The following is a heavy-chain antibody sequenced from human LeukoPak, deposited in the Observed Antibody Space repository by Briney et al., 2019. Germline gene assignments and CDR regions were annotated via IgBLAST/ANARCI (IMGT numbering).Heavy chain of an antibody. CDR2: INHSGST. V-gene: IGHV4-39*07. CDR1: GGSISSGGYY. D-gene: IGHD1-26*01. J-gene: IGHJ4*02. Sequence: TSETLSLTCTVSGGSISSGGYYWSWIRQPPGKGLEWIGEINHSGSTNYNPSLKSRVTISVGTSKNQFSLKLSSVTAADTAVYYCARAATLDYWGQGTLVTVSS. CDR3: ARAATLDY.